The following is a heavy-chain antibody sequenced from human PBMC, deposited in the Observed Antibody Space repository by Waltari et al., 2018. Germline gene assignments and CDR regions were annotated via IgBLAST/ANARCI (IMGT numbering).Heavy chain of an antibody. CDR3: ARGSYSFDY. V-gene: IGHV3-7*01. CDR2: IKQDGSEK. CDR1: GFTFSSSL. Sequence: EVQLVESGGGLVQPGGSLRLSCAASGFTFSSSLMSWVRQAPGKGLEWVANIKQDGSEKYYVDSVKGRFTISRDNAKNSLYLQMNSLRAEDTAVYYCARGSYSFDYWGQGTLVTVSS. J-gene: IGHJ4*02. D-gene: IGHD1-26*01.